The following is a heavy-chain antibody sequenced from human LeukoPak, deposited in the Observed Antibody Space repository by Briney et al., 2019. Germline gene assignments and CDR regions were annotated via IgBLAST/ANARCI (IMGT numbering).Heavy chain of an antibody. Sequence: PGRSLRLSCAASGFTFDDYAMPWVRQAPGKGLEWVSGISWNSGSIGYADSVKGRFTISRDNAKNSLYLQMNSLRAEDTALYYCAKTETGILRRSDYFDYWGQGTLVTVSS. CDR2: ISWNSGSI. V-gene: IGHV3-9*01. J-gene: IGHJ4*02. CDR3: AKTETGILRRSDYFDY. D-gene: IGHD1-14*01. CDR1: GFTFDDYA.